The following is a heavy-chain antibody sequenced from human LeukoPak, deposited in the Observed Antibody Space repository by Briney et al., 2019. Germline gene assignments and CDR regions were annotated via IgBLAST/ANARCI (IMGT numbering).Heavy chain of an antibody. Sequence: SVKVSCKASGGTFSSYAISWVRQAPGQGLEWMGRIIPIFGTANYAQKFQSRVTITTDESTSTAYMELSSLRSEDTAVYYCARSTANYYDSSGYYYWFDPWGQGTLVTVSS. CDR2: IIPIFGTA. V-gene: IGHV1-69*05. CDR1: GGTFSSYA. J-gene: IGHJ5*02. CDR3: ARSTANYYDSSGYYYWFDP. D-gene: IGHD3-22*01.